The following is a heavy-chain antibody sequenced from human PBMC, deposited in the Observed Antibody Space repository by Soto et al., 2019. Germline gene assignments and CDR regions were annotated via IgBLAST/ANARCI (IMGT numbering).Heavy chain of an antibody. CDR3: AKDLTYYYDSTSFDY. Sequence: PGGSLRLSSAAPGFTFSRYSMNWVRQAPGKGLEWVSAISGSGGSTYYADSVKGRFTISRDNSKNTLYLQMNSLRAEDTAVYYCAKDLTYYYDSTSFDYWGQGTLVTVSS. CDR1: GFTFSRYS. CDR2: ISGSGGST. D-gene: IGHD3-22*01. V-gene: IGHV3-23*01. J-gene: IGHJ4*02.